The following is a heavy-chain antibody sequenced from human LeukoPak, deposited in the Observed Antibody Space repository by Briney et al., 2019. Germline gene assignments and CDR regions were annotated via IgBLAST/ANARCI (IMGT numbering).Heavy chain of an antibody. CDR1: GYTYTSYG. V-gene: IGHV1-18*01. D-gene: IGHD3-22*01. J-gene: IGHJ4*02. CDR3: ARYDSSGYYFLH. CDR2: ISAYNGNT. Sequence: ASVKVSCKASGYTYTSYGISWVRQAPGQGLEWMGWISAYNGNTNYAQKLQGRVTMTTDTSTSTAYMELRSLRSDDTAVYYCARYDSSGYYFLHWGQGTLVTVSS.